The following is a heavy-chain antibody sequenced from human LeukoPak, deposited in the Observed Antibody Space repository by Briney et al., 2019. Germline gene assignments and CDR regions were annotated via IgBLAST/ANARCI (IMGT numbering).Heavy chain of an antibody. CDR3: ARVAYEQWLVQYYYYYMDV. CDR1: GYTFTGYY. V-gene: IGHV1-2*02. CDR2: INPNSGGT. Sequence: ASVKVSCKASGYTFTGYYMHWVRQAPGQGLEWMGWINPNSGGTNYAQKFQGRVTMTRDTSISTAYMELSRLRSDDTAVYYCARVAYEQWLVQYYYYYMDVWGKGTTVTVSS. D-gene: IGHD6-19*01. J-gene: IGHJ6*03.